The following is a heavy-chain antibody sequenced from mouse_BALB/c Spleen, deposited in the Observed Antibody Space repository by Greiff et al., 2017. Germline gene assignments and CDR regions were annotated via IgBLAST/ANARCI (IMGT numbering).Heavy chain of an antibody. V-gene: IGHV3-6*02. CDR2: ISYDGSN. J-gene: IGHJ3*01. CDR1: GYSITSGYY. D-gene: IGHD2-3*01. CDR3: ARRDGYYSLDFAY. Sequence: DVKLVESGPGLVKPSQSLSLTCSVTGYSITSGYYWNWIRQFPGNKLEWMGYISYDGSNNYNPSLKNRISITRDTSKNQFFLKLNSVTTEDTATYYCARRDGYYSLDFAYWGQGTLVTVSA.